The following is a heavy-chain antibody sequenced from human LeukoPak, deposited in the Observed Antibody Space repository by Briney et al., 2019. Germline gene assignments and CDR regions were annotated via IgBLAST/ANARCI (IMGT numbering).Heavy chain of an antibody. D-gene: IGHD6-19*01. J-gene: IGHJ4*02. CDR2: IYYSGST. V-gene: IGHV4-59*06. CDR3: ARIYSSGWSDY. Sequence: PSETLSLTCTVSGGSISSYYWSWIRQHPGKGLEWIGYIYYSGSTYYNPSLKSRVTISVDTSKNQFSLKLSSVTAADTAVYYCARIYSSGWSDYWGQGTLVTVSS. CDR1: GGSISSYY.